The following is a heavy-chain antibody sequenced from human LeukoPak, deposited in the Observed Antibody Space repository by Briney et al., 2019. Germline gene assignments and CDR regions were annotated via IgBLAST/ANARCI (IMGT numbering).Heavy chain of an antibody. CDR3: ARWGTAMVTSGY. J-gene: IGHJ4*02. CDR1: GFTFSSYS. Sequence: GGSLRLSCAASGFTFSSYSMNWVRQAPGKGLEWVSSISSSSSYIYYADSVKGRFTISRDDAKNSLYLQMNSLRAEDTAVYYCARWGTAMVTSGYWGQGTLVTVS. CDR2: ISSSSSYI. V-gene: IGHV3-21*01. D-gene: IGHD5-18*01.